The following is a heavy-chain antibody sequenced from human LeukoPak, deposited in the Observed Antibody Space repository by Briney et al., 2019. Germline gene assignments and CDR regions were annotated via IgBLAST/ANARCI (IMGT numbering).Heavy chain of an antibody. Sequence: GGYLRLSCAASGFTFSSYGMHWVRQAPGKGLKWVAFIRYDGSNKYYADSVKGRFTISRDNSKNTLYLQMNSLRAEDTAVYYCAKDRIAVDGYYYYYMDVWGKGTTVTVSS. J-gene: IGHJ6*03. CDR3: AKDRIAVDGYYYYYMDV. V-gene: IGHV3-30*02. CDR1: GFTFSSYG. D-gene: IGHD6-19*01. CDR2: IRYDGSNK.